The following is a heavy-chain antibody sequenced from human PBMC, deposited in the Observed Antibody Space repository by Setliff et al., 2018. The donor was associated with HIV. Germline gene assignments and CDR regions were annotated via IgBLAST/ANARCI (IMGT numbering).Heavy chain of an antibody. V-gene: IGHV4-39*01. CDR2: IYYTGNT. CDR3: ARHYYGSGSYYNPPPYYYYYMDV. Sequence: TLSLTCTVSGGSISSSSYYWGWIRQPPGKGLEWIGNIYYTGNTYYNPSLKSRVTISVDTSKNQFSLELSSVTAADTAVYYCARHYYGSGSYYNPPPYYYYYMDVWGKGTTVTVSS. D-gene: IGHD3-10*01. CDR1: GGSISSSSYY. J-gene: IGHJ6*03.